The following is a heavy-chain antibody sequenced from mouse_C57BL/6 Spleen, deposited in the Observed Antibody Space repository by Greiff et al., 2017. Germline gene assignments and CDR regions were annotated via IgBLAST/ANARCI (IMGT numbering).Heavy chain of an antibody. J-gene: IGHJ4*01. V-gene: IGHV5-17*01. D-gene: IGHD1-1*01. CDR2: ISSGSSTI. CDR1: GFTFSDYG. CDR3: ARPKYYYGRDYYAMDY. Sequence: DVKLVESGGGLVKPGGSLKLSCAASGFTFSDYGMHWVRQAPEKGLEWVAYISSGSSTIYYADTVKGRFTISTDNAKNTLFLQMTSLRSEDTAMYYCARPKYYYGRDYYAMDYWGQGTSVTGSS.